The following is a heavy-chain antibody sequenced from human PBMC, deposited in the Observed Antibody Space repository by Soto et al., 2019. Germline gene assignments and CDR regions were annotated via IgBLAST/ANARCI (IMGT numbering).Heavy chain of an antibody. D-gene: IGHD3-3*01. Sequence: QVQLQESGPGLVKPSQTLSLTCTVSGVSVSTCGCYWSWIRQRPGKGLEWMGYIYRSGYAYYNTSLETRLTISGDTSKNKFSLKVSSVTAADTAVYYCARKNGFSSGSYYYPALDVWGQGTTVIVSS. J-gene: IGHJ6*02. CDR1: GVSVSTCGCY. CDR3: ARKNGFSSGSYYYPALDV. V-gene: IGHV4-31*03. CDR2: IYRSGYA.